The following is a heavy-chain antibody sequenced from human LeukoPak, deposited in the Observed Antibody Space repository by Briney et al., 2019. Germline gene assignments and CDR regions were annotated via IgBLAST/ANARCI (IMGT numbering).Heavy chain of an antibody. J-gene: IGHJ4*02. CDR2: IYTSAST. CDR3: ASDVRSGWYAYFDY. V-gene: IGHV4-4*07. CDR1: GGSISSYY. Sequence: SETLSLTCTVSGGSISSYYWSWIRQPAGKGLEWIGRIYTSASTNYNPSLKSRVTMSVDTSKNQFSLNLSSVTAADTAVYYCASDVRSGWYAYFDYWGQGTLVTVSS. D-gene: IGHD6-19*01.